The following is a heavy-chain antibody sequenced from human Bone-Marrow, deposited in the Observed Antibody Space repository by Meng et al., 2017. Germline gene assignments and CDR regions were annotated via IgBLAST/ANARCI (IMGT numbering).Heavy chain of an antibody. J-gene: IGHJ4*02. D-gene: IGHD4-11*01. V-gene: IGHV4-34*01. CDR2: INHSGST. CDR1: GGSFSDYY. CDR3: ARGPTTMAHDFDY. Sequence: QGQLQQWGAGLLKPSETLSLTWFVFGGSFSDYYWSWIRQPPGKGLEWIGEINHSGSTNYNPSLESRATISVDTSQNNLSLKLSSVTAADSAVYYCARGPTTMAHDFDYWGQGTLVTVSS.